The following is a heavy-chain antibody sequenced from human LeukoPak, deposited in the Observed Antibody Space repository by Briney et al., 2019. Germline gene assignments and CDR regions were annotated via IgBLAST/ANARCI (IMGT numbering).Heavy chain of an antibody. CDR1: GFTFDEYA. CDR3: AKGVGTSYHYHMDV. J-gene: IGHJ6*03. D-gene: IGHD1-26*01. V-gene: IGHV3-9*03. CDR2: ISWSTYDI. Sequence: SGGSLRLSCAASGFTFDEYAMHWVRLPQGKGLEWVAGISWSTYDIGYADSVKGRFTISRDNAKNSLYLQMNSLRDEDMALYYWAKGVGTSYHYHMDVWGKGTTVIVSS.